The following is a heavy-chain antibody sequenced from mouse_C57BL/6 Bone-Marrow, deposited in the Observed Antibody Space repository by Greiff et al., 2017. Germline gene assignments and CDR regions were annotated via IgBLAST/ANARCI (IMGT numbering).Heavy chain of an antibody. D-gene: IGHD1-1*01. CDR2: IYPRSGNT. CDR3: AAIYYYGSSYYYAMDY. J-gene: IGHJ4*01. Sequence: QVQLQQSGAELARPGASVKLSCKASGYTFTSYGISWVKQRTGQGLEWIGEIYPRSGNTYYNEKFKGKATLTADKSSSTAYMELRSLTSEDSAVYFCAAIYYYGSSYYYAMDYGGQGTSVTVSS. CDR1: GYTFTSYG. V-gene: IGHV1-81*01.